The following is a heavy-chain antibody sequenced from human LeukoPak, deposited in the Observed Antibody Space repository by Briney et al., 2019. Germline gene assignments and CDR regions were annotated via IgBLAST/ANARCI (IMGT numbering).Heavy chain of an antibody. J-gene: IGHJ6*03. V-gene: IGHV1-69*06. D-gene: IGHD6-6*01. CDR2: IIPIFGTA. CDR1: GGTFSSYV. Sequence: SVKVSCKASGGTFSSYVISWVRQAPGQGLEWMGGIIPIFGTAKYAQKFQGRVTITADKSTSSAYMELSSLRSEDTAVYYYATXXADVPTRPAYYYYYMDVWGKGTTVTVSS. CDR3: ATXXADVPTRPAYYYYYMDV.